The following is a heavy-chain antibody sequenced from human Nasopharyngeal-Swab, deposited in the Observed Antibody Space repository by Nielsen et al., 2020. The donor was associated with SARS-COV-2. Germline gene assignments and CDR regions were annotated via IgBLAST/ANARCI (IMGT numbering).Heavy chain of an antibody. Sequence: GESLKISCATSGFTFSSYAMSWVRQAPGKGLEWVSGISFGGVTTYYADSVKGRFTISRDNSKNTVYLQMNSLRAEDTAVYYCAKERRATIFGAVDAFDIWGQGTMVTVSP. D-gene: IGHD3-3*01. V-gene: IGHV3-23*01. CDR1: GFTFSSYA. J-gene: IGHJ3*02. CDR3: AKERRATIFGAVDAFDI. CDR2: ISFGGVTT.